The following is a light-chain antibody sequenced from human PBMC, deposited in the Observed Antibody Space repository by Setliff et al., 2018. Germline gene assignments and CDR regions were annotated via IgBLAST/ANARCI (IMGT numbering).Light chain of an antibody. CDR2: EVS. V-gene: IGLV2-14*01. CDR1: SNDVGGYDY. Sequence: QSALTQPASVSGSPGQSITISCTGTSNDVGGYDYVSWYQQYPGKAPKLIIYEVSKRPSGGSDRFSGSKSGNTASLTISGLQAEDEADYYCNSYTRRGTDVFGIGTKVTVL. J-gene: IGLJ1*01. CDR3: NSYTRRGTDV.